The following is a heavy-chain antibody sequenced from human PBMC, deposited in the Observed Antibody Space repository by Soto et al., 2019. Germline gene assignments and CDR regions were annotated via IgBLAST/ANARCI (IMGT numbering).Heavy chain of an antibody. Sequence: QVQLQESGPGLVKPSETLSLTCTVSGGSISSYYWSWIRQPPGKGLEWIGYIYYSGSTNYNPSLKXRXTXSIXTSKNHFSLKLSSVPAADTAVYYCARDGYTVTPNYYYGMDVWGQGTTVTVSS. V-gene: IGHV4-59*01. CDR2: IYYSGST. J-gene: IGHJ6*02. CDR1: GGSISSYY. CDR3: ARDGYTVTPNYYYGMDV. D-gene: IGHD4-4*01.